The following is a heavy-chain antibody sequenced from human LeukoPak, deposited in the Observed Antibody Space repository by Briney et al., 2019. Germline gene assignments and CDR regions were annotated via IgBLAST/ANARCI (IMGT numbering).Heavy chain of an antibody. CDR3: ARDGDAVSAAIAGAFDL. Sequence: PSETLSLTCTVSGGSISSGSYYWSWIRQPAGKGLEWIGRIYTSGSTNYNPSLKIRVTISVDTSKNQFSLRLRSVTAADTAMFYCARDGDAVSAAIAGAFDLWGRGTMVTVSS. V-gene: IGHV4-61*02. D-gene: IGHD2-2*01. CDR2: IYTSGST. J-gene: IGHJ3*01. CDR1: GGSISSGSYY.